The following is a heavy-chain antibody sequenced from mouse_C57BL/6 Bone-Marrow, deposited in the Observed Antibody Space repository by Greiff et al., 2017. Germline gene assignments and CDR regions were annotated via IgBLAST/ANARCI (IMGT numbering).Heavy chain of an antibody. V-gene: IGHV5-6*01. J-gene: IGHJ1*03. D-gene: IGHD3-1*01. CDR1: GFTFSSYG. CDR3: ARPRRYFDV. CDR2: ISSDGSYT. Sequence: EVKLVESGGDLVKPGGSLKLSCAASGFTFSSYGMSWVRQTPDKRLEWVATISSDGSYTYYPDSVKGRFTISRDNAKNTLYLQMSSLKSEDTAMYYCARPRRYFDVWGTGTTVTVSS.